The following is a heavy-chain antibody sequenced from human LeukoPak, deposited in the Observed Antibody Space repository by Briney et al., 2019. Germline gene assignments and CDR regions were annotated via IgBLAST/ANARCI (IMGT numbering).Heavy chain of an antibody. CDR2: INPNSGGT. V-gene: IGHV1-2*02. CDR3: ARAVSSWYSYYFDY. CDR1: GYTFTGYY. Sequence: GASVKVSCKASGYTFTGYYMHWVRQAPGQGLEWMGWINPNSGGTNYAQKFQGRVTMTRDTSISTAYMELSRLRSDDTAVYYCARAVSSWYSYYFDYWGQGTLVTVSS. J-gene: IGHJ4*02. D-gene: IGHD6-13*01.